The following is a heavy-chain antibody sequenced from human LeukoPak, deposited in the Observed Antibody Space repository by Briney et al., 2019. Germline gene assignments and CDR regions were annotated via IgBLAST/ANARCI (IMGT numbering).Heavy chain of an antibody. D-gene: IGHD6-25*01. CDR3: ARDGTPSQGSGWVYMDV. CDR1: GFTFSSYE. Sequence: GGSLRLSCAASGFTFSSYEMNWVRQAPGKGLEWVSYISSSGSTIYYADSVKGRFTISRDNAKNSLYLQMNSLRGEDTAVYYCARDGTPSQGSGWVYMDVWGKGTTVTISS. CDR2: ISSSGSTI. V-gene: IGHV3-48*03. J-gene: IGHJ6*04.